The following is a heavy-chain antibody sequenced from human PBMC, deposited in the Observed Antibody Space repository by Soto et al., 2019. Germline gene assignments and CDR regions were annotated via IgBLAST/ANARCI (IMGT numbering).Heavy chain of an antibody. CDR3: ARVRGRRIAAAGRSRYYFDY. CDR1: GGSISSSSYY. CDR2: IYYSGST. Sequence: SETLSLTCTVSGGSISSSSYYWGWIRQPPGKGLEWIGNIYYSGSTYYNPSLKSRVTISVDTSKNQFSLKLSSVTAADTAVYYCARVRGRRIAAAGRSRYYFDYWGQGTLVTVSS. V-gene: IGHV4-39*01. D-gene: IGHD6-13*01. J-gene: IGHJ4*02.